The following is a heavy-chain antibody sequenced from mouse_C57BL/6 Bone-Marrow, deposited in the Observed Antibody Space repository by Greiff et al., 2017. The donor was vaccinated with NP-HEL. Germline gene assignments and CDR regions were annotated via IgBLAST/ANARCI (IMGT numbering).Heavy chain of an antibody. CDR3: ARSPLWLRRNYYAMDY. J-gene: IGHJ4*01. CDR2: ISYSGST. CDR1: GYSITSDY. V-gene: IGHV3-8*01. D-gene: IGHD2-2*01. Sequence: EVQLVESGPGLAKPSQTLSLTCSVTGYSITSDYWNWIRKFPGNKLEYMGYISYSGSTYSNPSLKSRISITRDTSKNQYYLQLNSVTTEDTATYYCARSPLWLRRNYYAMDYWGQGTSVTVSS.